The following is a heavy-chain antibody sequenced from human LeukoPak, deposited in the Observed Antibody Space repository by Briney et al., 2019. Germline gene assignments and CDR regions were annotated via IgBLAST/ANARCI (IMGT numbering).Heavy chain of an antibody. CDR1: GFTFSSYW. Sequence: PGGSLRLSCAASGFTFSSYWMHWVRQAPGKGLVWVSRINSDGSSTSYADSVKGRFTISRDNAKNTLYLQMNSLRAEDTAVYYCARVGYYYDSSGYYGVCDYWGQGTLDTVSS. J-gene: IGHJ4*02. CDR2: INSDGSST. D-gene: IGHD3-22*01. V-gene: IGHV3-74*01. CDR3: ARVGYYYDSSGYYGVCDY.